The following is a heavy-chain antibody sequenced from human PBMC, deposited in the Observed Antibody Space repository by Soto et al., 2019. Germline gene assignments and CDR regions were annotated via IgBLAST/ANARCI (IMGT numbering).Heavy chain of an antibody. CDR2: IIPIFGTA. CDR1: GGTFSSYA. V-gene: IGHV1-69*13. J-gene: IGHJ3*02. Sequence: SVKVSCKASGGTFSSYAISWVRQAPGQGLEWMGGIIPIFGTANYAQKFQGRVTITADESTSTAYMELSSLRSEDTAVYYCAGDKYYYDSSGYHAFDIWGQGTMVTV. CDR3: AGDKYYYDSSGYHAFDI. D-gene: IGHD3-22*01.